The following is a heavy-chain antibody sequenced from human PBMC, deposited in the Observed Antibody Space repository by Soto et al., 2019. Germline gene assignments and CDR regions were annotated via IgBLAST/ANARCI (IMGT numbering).Heavy chain of an antibody. CDR2: IAYNGVT. CDR3: GKGLGGATGHTDSDA. V-gene: IGHV4-39*01. Sequence: SATLSLTCTVSGGSIYRSGYYWGWIRQPPGRGLEWIGNIAYNGVTCSNPSLKSRVTISRDTSKNQFSLKLTAVTAADTALEYCGKGLGGATGHTDSDAWGPGTLVTVSS. J-gene: IGHJ5*02. D-gene: IGHD1-1*01. CDR1: GGSIYRSGYY.